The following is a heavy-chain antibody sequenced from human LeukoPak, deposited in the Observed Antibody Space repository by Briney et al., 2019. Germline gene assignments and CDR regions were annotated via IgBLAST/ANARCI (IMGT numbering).Heavy chain of an antibody. V-gene: IGHV1-2*02. Sequence: ASVKVSCKASGYTFTGYYMHWVRQAPGQGLEWMGWINPNSGGTNYAQKFQGRVTMTRDTSISTAYMELSRLRSDDTAVYYCARDYYYDSSGYSTPFDPWGQGTLVTVSS. CDR2: INPNSGGT. CDR1: GYTFTGYY. D-gene: IGHD3-22*01. J-gene: IGHJ5*02. CDR3: ARDYYYDSSGYSTPFDP.